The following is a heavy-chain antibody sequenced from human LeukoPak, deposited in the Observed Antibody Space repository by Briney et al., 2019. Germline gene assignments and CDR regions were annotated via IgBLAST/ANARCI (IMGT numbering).Heavy chain of an antibody. CDR1: GFTFSSYG. CDR3: ARDRRYSSSWVPRDAFDI. Sequence: GGSLRLSCAASGFTFSSYGMHWVRQAPGGGLVWVSHINTDGSSTYYADSVKGRFTISRDNAKNTVYLQMNSLRAEDTAVYYCARDRRYSSSWVPRDAFDIWGQGTMVTVSS. V-gene: IGHV3-74*01. CDR2: INTDGSST. D-gene: IGHD6-13*01. J-gene: IGHJ3*02.